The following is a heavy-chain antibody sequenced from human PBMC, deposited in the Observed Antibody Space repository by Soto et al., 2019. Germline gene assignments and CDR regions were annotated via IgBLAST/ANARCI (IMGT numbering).Heavy chain of an antibody. V-gene: IGHV3-23*01. CDR3: AKDHESDYYYYMDV. Sequence: GGSLRLSCAASGFTFSSFAMSWVRQAPGKGLEWVSAISGSGGTTYYADSVKGRFTISRDNSKNTLYLQMNSVRAEDTAVYYCAKDHESDYYYYMDVWGKGTTVTVSS. CDR1: GFTFSSFA. J-gene: IGHJ6*03. CDR2: ISGSGGTT.